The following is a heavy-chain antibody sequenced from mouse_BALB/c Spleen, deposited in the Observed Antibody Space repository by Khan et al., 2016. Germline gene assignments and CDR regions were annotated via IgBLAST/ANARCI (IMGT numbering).Heavy chain of an antibody. V-gene: IGHV1-82*01. J-gene: IGHJ2*01. CDR1: GYAFSSSW. CDR3: ERSGYGNLYYFDY. CDR2: IYPGDGDT. D-gene: IGHD2-1*01. Sequence: QVQLQQSGPELVKPGASVKISCKASGYAFSSSWMNWVKQRPGQGLEWIGRIYPGDGDTNYNGKFKGKATLTADKSSSTAYMQLSSLTSVDSAVYFCERSGYGNLYYFDYWGQGTTLTVSS.